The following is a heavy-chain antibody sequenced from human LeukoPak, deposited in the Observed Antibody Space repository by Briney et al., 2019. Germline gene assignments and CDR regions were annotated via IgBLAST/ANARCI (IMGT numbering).Heavy chain of an antibody. Sequence: GGSLRLSCAASGFTFSSYWMHWVRQAPGKGLVWVSRINSDGSSTSYADSVKGRFTISRDNAENTLYLQMNSLRAEDTAVYYCARDDRTHDAFDIWGQGTMVTVSS. D-gene: IGHD3-22*01. CDR1: GFTFSSYW. V-gene: IGHV3-74*01. CDR3: ARDDRTHDAFDI. CDR2: INSDGSST. J-gene: IGHJ3*02.